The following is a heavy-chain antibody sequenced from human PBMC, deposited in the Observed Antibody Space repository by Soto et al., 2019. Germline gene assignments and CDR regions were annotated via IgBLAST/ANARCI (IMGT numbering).Heavy chain of an antibody. D-gene: IGHD6-19*01. V-gene: IGHV4-39*01. CDR2: IYYSGST. J-gene: IGHJ4*02. CDR3: ARYVMAVAGTNFDY. Sequence: SETLSLTCTVSGGSISSSSYYWGWIRQPPGKGLEWIGSIYYSGSTYYNPSLKSRVTISVDTSKNQFSLKLSSVTAADTAVYYCARYVMAVAGTNFDYWGQGTLVTVSS. CDR1: GGSISSSSYY.